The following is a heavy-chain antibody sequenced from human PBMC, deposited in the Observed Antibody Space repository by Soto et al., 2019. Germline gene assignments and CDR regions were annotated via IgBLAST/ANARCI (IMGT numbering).Heavy chain of an antibody. J-gene: IGHJ4*02. V-gene: IGHV4-30-2*01. CDR3: ARGYAGSTRGFDY. Sequence: QLQLQESGSGLVKPSQTLSLTCAVSGGSISSGGYSWSWIRQPPGKGLEWIGYIYHSGSTYYNPSLMSRVTISVDRSKNQFALKLSSVTAADTAVYYCARGYAGSTRGFDYWGQGTLVTVSS. CDR1: GGSISSGGYS. CDR2: IYHSGST. D-gene: IGHD1-26*01.